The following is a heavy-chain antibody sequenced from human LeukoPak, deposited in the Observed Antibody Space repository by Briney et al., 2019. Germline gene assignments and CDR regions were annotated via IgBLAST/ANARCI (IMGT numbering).Heavy chain of an antibody. CDR3: ARDGVSSGWPRVYYYYYGMDV. CDR2: ISYDGSNK. D-gene: IGHD6-19*01. Sequence: GGSLRLSCAASGFTFSSYAMHWVRQAPGKGLEWVAVISYDGSNKYYADSVKGRFTISRDNSKNTLYLQMNSLRAEDTAVYYCARDGVSSGWPRVYYYYYGMDVWGQGTTVTVSS. CDR1: GFTFSSYA. J-gene: IGHJ6*02. V-gene: IGHV3-30-3*01.